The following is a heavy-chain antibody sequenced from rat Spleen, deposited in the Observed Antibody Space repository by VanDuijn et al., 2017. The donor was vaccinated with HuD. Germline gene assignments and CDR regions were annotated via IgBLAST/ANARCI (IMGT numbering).Heavy chain of an antibody. CDR3: ARGAGYVLDA. V-gene: IGHV3-1*01. J-gene: IGHJ4*01. D-gene: IGHD1-4*01. Sequence: EVQFQESGPGLVKPSQSLSLKCSVTGYSITSNYWVWIRKFPGNKMEWMGFITYSGTTTYNPSLKSRISITLDTSKNQFFLQLNSVTTEDTATYYCARGAGYVLDAWGQGASVTVSS. CDR2: ITYSGTT. CDR1: GYSITSNY.